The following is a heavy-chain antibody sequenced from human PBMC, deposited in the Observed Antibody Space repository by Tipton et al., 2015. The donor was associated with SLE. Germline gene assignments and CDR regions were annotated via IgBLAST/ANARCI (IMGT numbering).Heavy chain of an antibody. D-gene: IGHD1-26*01. Sequence: TLSLTCSVSDGSITITNYYWGWIRQPPGKGLEWIGSIFYTGSTYYNPSLKGRVSFSIDTSTNQFSLKLNSVTAADTAAYYCARRHYSGPFDHWDQGTLVTVSS. CDR1: DGSITITNYY. J-gene: IGHJ4*02. CDR2: IFYTGST. CDR3: ARRHYSGPFDH. V-gene: IGHV4-39*07.